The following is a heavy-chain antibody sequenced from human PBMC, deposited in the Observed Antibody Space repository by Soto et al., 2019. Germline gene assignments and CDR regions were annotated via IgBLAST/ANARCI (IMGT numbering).Heavy chain of an antibody. Sequence: SVKVSCKASGGTFSSYAISWVRQAPGQGLEWMGGIIPIFGTANYAQKFQGRVTITADESTSTAYMELSSLRSEDTAVYYCARDMKYYDILTGYHNYYYYGMDVWGQGTTVTVSS. CDR1: GGTFSSYA. V-gene: IGHV1-69*13. CDR2: IIPIFGTA. D-gene: IGHD3-9*01. J-gene: IGHJ6*02. CDR3: ARDMKYYDILTGYHNYYYYGMDV.